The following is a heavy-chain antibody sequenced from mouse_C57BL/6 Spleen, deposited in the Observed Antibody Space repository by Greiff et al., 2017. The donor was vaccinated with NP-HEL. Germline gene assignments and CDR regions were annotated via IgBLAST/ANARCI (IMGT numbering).Heavy chain of an antibody. D-gene: IGHD2-14*01. CDR2: IDPEDGET. CDR1: GFNIKDYY. Sequence: EVKLVESGAELVKPGASVKLSCTASGFNIKDYYMHWVKQRTEQGLEWIGRIDPEDGETKYAPKFQGKATITADTSSNTAYLQLSSLTSEDTAVCYRARSNYRDAMDYWGQGTSVTVSS. J-gene: IGHJ4*01. CDR3: ARSNYRDAMDY. V-gene: IGHV14-2*01.